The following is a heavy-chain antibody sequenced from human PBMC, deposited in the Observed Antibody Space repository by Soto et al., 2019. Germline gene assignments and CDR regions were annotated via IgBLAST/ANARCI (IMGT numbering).Heavy chain of an antibody. CDR2: IIPILGIA. CDR1: GGTFSSYP. Sequence: SVKVSRKASGGTFSSYPISRVRQAPGQGLEWMGRIIPILGIANYAQKFQGRFTISRDNSKNTLYLQMNSLRAEDTAVYYCAHDYSYGMDVWGQGTTVNVSS. V-gene: IGHV1-69*02. CDR3: AHDYSYGMDV. J-gene: IGHJ6*02.